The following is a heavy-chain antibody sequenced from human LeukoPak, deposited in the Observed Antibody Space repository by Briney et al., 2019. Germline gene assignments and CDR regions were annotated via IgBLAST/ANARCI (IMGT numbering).Heavy chain of an antibody. V-gene: IGHV1-46*01. D-gene: IGHD3-10*01. CDR2: INPSGGST. J-gene: IGHJ3*02. CDR3: ARAESVLWFGELMALSYAFDI. Sequence: ASVKVSCKASGYTFTGYYMHWVRQAPGQGLEWMGWINPSGGSTSYAQKFQGRVTMTRDTSTSTVYMELSSLRSEDTAVYYCARAESVLWFGELMALSYAFDIWGQGTMVTVSS. CDR1: GYTFTGYY.